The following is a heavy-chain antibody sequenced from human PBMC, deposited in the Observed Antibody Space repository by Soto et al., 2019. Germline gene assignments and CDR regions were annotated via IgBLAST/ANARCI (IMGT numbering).Heavy chain of an antibody. CDR3: ARGHYDFWSGSYTHFDY. CDR1: GGCVSSSTYY. CDR2: IYYSGST. V-gene: IGHV4-39*01. D-gene: IGHD3-3*01. J-gene: IGHJ4*02. Sequence: PSESLSLTCTVSGGCVSSSTYYWGWIRQPPGKGLEWLGHIYYSGSTYYNPSLKSRLTISVDTSRDQFSLKLSSVTAADTAVYYCARGHYDFWSGSYTHFDYWGQGTLVTVSS.